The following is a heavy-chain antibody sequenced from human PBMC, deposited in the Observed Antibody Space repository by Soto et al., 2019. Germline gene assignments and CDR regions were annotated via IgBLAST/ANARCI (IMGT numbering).Heavy chain of an antibody. Sequence: QVQLQESGPGLVKPSQTLSLTCTVSGDSFSSGDYYWSWIRQPPGKGLEWIGYIYYSGSTYYNPAPKTRVTISVDTSKNQLSLKLSSVTAADTAVDFCARLPTVDHDDFDIWGQGTMVTVSS. CDR1: GDSFSSGDYY. J-gene: IGHJ3*02. CDR3: ARLPTVDHDDFDI. V-gene: IGHV4-30-4*01. D-gene: IGHD2-21*01. CDR2: IYYSGST.